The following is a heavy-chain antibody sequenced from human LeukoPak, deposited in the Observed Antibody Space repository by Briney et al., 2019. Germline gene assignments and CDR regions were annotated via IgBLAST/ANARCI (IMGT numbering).Heavy chain of an antibody. V-gene: IGHV3-53*01. CDR3: ARDGSRYWYFDL. CDR2: IYSGYST. Sequence: GGSLRLSCAASGFTVSSNYMSWVRQAPGKGLELVSVIYSGYSTYYADSVKGRFTISRDNSKNTVYLQMNSLRAEDTAVYYCARDGSRYWYFDLWGRGTLVTVSS. CDR1: GFTVSSNY. J-gene: IGHJ2*01. D-gene: IGHD6-19*01.